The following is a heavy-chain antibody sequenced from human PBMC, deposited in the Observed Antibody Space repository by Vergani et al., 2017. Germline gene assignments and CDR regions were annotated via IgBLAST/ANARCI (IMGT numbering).Heavy chain of an antibody. CDR2: IKSDGRT. CDR1: GFRVTTYY. V-gene: IGHV3-66*02. D-gene: IGHD3-3*01. J-gene: IGHJ4*01. CDR3: TRSEWSGTTGYGNYFDL. Sequence: VELLESGGGLAQPGVSLRVFCSASGFRVTTYYMSWVRQAPGKGLGWVSVIKSDGRTSYAESVRGRFTISRDTSRNAVYLQMNILRVEDTGVYYCTRSEWSGTTGYGNYFDLWGHGILVTVSS.